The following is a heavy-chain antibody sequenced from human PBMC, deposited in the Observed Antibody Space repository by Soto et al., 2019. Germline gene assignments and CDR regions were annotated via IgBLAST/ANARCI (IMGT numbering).Heavy chain of an antibody. J-gene: IGHJ4*02. D-gene: IGHD4-4*01. V-gene: IGHV3-30-3*01. Sequence: QVQLVESGGGVVQPGRSLRLSCAASGFTFSSYAMHWVRQAPGKGLEWVAVISYDGSNKYYADSVKGRFTISRDNSKNTLDLQMNSLRAEDTAVYYCARYAVTEGPFDYWGQGTRVTVSS. CDR2: ISYDGSNK. CDR3: ARYAVTEGPFDY. CDR1: GFTFSSYA.